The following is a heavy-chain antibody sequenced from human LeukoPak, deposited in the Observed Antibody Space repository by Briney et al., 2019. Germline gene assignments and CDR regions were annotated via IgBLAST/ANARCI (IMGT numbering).Heavy chain of an antibody. J-gene: IGHJ3*01. V-gene: IGHV2-5*01. CDR2: IYWNDDK. Sequence: KESGPTLVXPTQTLTLTCTFSGFSLSTSGVGEGWIRQPPGKALEWLALIYWNDDKRYSPSLKSRLTITKDTSKNQVVLTMTNMDPVDTATYYCARLTTEDAFDVWGQGTMVTVSS. CDR3: ARLTTEDAFDV. D-gene: IGHD4-17*01. CDR1: GFSLSTSGVG.